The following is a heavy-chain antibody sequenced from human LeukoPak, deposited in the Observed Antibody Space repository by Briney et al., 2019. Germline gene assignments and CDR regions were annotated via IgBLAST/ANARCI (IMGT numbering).Heavy chain of an antibody. CDR1: GGSFSGYY. Sequence: PSETLSLTCAVYGGSFSGYYWSWIRQPPGKGLEWIGEINHSGSTNYNPSLKSRVTISVDTSKNQFPLKLSSVPAADTPVYYCARERYFDWSPPSYSYYGMDVWGQGTTVTVSS. CDR3: ARERYFDWSPPSYSYYGMDV. J-gene: IGHJ6*02. CDR2: INHSGST. D-gene: IGHD3-9*01. V-gene: IGHV4-34*01.